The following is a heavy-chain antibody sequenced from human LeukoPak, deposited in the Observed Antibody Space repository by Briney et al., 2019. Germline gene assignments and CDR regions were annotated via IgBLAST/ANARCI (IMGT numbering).Heavy chain of an antibody. V-gene: IGHV1-46*01. CDR2: INPSGGST. Sequence: ASVKVSCKASGYTFTSYYMHWVRQAPGQGLERMGIINPSGGSTSYAQKFQGRVTMTRDTSTSTVYMELSSLRSEDTAVYYCARVPRGYNWFDPWGQGTLVTVSS. J-gene: IGHJ5*02. D-gene: IGHD3-22*01. CDR1: GYTFTSYY. CDR3: ARVPRGYNWFDP.